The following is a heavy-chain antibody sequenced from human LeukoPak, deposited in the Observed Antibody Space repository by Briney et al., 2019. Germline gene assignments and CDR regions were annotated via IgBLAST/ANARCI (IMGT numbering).Heavy chain of an antibody. V-gene: IGHV1-46*01. J-gene: IGHJ4*02. CDR2: INPRGGST. D-gene: IGHD6-25*01. CDR1: GYTFTSYY. Sequence: GASVKVSCKASGYTFTSYYMHWMRQAPGQGPEWMGIINPRGGSTDYSQKFQDRVTMTSDTSTSTVYMELRSLKSVDTAVYFCARVGVAAATADYWGQGTLVTVSS. CDR3: ARVGVAAATADY.